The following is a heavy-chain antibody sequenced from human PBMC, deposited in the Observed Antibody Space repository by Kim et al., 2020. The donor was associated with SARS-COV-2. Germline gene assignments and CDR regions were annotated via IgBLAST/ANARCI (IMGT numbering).Heavy chain of an antibody. CDR3: ARTRGLGF. Sequence: RSANYHPSLRSRVTISLDTSKNQYSLKLTSVTAADTAIYYCARTRGLGFWGRSTLVTVSS. V-gene: IGHV4-59*01. J-gene: IGHJ2*01. D-gene: IGHD3-22*01. CDR2: RSA.